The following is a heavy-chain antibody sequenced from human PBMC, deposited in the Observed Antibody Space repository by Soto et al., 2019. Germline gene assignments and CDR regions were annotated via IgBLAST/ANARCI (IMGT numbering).Heavy chain of an antibody. CDR1: GGSISSGGYY. CDR2: IYYSGST. CDR3: ARDLSSGWYGLLSYGMDV. D-gene: IGHD6-19*01. V-gene: IGHV4-31*03. J-gene: IGHJ6*02. Sequence: SETLSLTCTVSGGSISSGGYYWSWIRQHPGKGLEWIGYIYYSGSTYYNPSLKSRVTISVDTSKNQFSLKLSSVTAADTAVYYCARDLSSGWYGLLSYGMDVWGQGTTVTVSS.